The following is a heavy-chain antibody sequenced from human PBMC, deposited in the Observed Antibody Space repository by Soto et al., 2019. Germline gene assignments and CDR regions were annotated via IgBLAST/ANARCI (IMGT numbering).Heavy chain of an antibody. CDR2: ISAYNGNT. V-gene: IGHV1-18*01. Sequence: ASVKVSCKASGYTFTSYGISWVRQAPGQGLEWMGWISAYNGNTNYAQNLQGRVTVTTDTSTSTAYMELRSLRSDDTAVYYCARKTGYNYGYSFDIWGQGTMVTV. CDR3: ARKTGYNYGYSFDI. J-gene: IGHJ3*02. CDR1: GYTFTSYG. D-gene: IGHD5-18*01.